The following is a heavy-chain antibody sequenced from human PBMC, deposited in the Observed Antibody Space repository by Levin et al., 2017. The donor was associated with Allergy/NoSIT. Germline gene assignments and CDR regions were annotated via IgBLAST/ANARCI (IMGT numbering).Heavy chain of an antibody. J-gene: IGHJ6*02. CDR2: INSDGSST. Sequence: GGSLRLSCAASGFTFSSYWMHWVRQAPGKGLVWVSRINSDGSSTSYADSVKGRFTISRDNAKNTLYLQMNSLRAEDTAVYYCAVGAAYYYGMDVWGQGTTVTVSS. CDR3: AVGAAYYYGMDV. CDR1: GFTFSSYW. D-gene: IGHD2-15*01. V-gene: IGHV3-74*01.